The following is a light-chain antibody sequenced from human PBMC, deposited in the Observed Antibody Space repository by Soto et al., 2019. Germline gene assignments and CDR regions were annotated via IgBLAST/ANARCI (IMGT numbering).Light chain of an antibody. J-gene: IGKJ5*01. CDR3: QQRSNLIT. CDR2: DAS. Sequence: EIVLTQSPGTLSLSPGEGATLSCRASQSVSSTYLAWYQQKPGQAPRLLIYDASTRAPGVPDRFSGSGSGTEFTLTISGLQSEDFAVYYCQQRSNLITFGQGTRLEIK. CDR1: QSVSSTY. V-gene: IGKV3D-20*02.